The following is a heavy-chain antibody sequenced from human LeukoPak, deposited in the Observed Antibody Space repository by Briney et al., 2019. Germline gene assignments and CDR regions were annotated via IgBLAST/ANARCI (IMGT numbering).Heavy chain of an antibody. Sequence: SVKVSCKASGGTFSSYAISWVRQALGQGLEWMGGIIPIFGTANYAQKFQGTVTITADEATSTAYMELSSLRSADTAVYYCARRDISARAFDIWGQGTMVTVSS. J-gene: IGHJ3*02. CDR1: GGTFSSYA. CDR3: ARRDISARAFDI. V-gene: IGHV1-69*01. D-gene: IGHD2-15*01. CDR2: IIPIFGTA.